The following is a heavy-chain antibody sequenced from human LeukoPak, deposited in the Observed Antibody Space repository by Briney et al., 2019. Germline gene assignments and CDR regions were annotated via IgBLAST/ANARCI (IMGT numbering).Heavy chain of an antibody. D-gene: IGHD3-10*01. J-gene: IGHJ1*01. CDR1: GYTFINYD. CDR3: ARDQGLWFGELLPHGEYFQH. Sequence: GASVKVSCKASGYTFINYDISWVRQAPGQGLEWMGGIIPMFGRTNYAQTFQGRVTITADESTSTAYMELTSLRSDDTAVYYCARDQGLWFGELLPHGEYFQHWGQGTLVTVSS. V-gene: IGHV1-69*13. CDR2: IIPMFGRT.